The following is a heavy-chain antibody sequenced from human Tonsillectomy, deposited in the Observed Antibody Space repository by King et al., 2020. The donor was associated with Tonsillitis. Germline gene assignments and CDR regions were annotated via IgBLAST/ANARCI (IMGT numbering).Heavy chain of an antibody. J-gene: IGHJ3*01. Sequence: QVQLQQWGVGLLEPSETLSLTCGVYGGSFNGYYWSWIRQSPGKGLEWIGEITHSGRTDYNPSLKSRVSISLDTSKNQFSLKLSSVTAADTAMYYCAGLPTFLIAFNVWGQGTLVTVSS. CDR3: AGLPTFLIAFNV. CDR2: ITHSGRT. V-gene: IGHV4-34*01. CDR1: GGSFNGYY. D-gene: IGHD3-16*01.